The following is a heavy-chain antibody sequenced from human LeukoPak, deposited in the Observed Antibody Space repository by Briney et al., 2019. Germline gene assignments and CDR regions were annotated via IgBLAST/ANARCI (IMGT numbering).Heavy chain of an antibody. V-gene: IGHV3-21*01. D-gene: IGHD1-1*01. CDR1: GFTFSSYM. J-gene: IGHJ4*02. CDR2: INSGSTYT. Sequence: GGSLRLSCAASGFTFSSYMMNWVRQAPGKGLEWVSSINSGSTYTYYTESVKGRFTVSRGNAKNSLFLQMNSLRAEDTAIYYCARSLTTLTYEGYWGQGTLVTVSS. CDR3: ARSLTTLTYEGY.